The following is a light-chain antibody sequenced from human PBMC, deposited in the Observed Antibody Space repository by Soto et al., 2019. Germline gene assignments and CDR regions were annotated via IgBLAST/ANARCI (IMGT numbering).Light chain of an antibody. CDR3: AAWDDSLSGWV. CDR1: TSNIGSNS. CDR2: TND. J-gene: IGLJ3*02. V-gene: IGLV1-44*01. Sequence: QSVLTQPPSASGTPGQRVTISCSGCTSNIGSNSVSWYQQFPGTAPKLLIYTNDQLPSGVPDRFSGSKSGTSASLAISGLQSEDESDYYCAAWDDSLSGWVFGGGTKLTV.